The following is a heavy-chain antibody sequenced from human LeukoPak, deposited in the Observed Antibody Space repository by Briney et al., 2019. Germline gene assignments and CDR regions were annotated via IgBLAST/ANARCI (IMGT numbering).Heavy chain of an antibody. D-gene: IGHD1-26*01. V-gene: IGHV1-69*13. CDR3: ARERGFSGSYYVDY. J-gene: IGHJ4*02. Sequence: SVKVSCKAAGGTFSSYAISWVRQAPGQGLEWMGGIIPFSGTANYAQKFQGRVTVTADESTSTAYMELSSLRSEDTAVYYCARERGFSGSYYVDYWGQGTLVTVSS. CDR1: GGTFSSYA. CDR2: IIPFSGTA.